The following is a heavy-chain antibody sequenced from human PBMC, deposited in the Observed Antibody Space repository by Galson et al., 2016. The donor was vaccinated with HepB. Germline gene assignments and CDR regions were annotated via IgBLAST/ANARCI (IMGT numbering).Heavy chain of an antibody. D-gene: IGHD6-19*01. CDR1: DFTLNFYW. Sequence: SLRLSCAASDFTLNFYWMGWVRQAPGKGLEWVATLKGDGTQKRYVDSVEGRFTLSRGYAENSMFLQMDSLRVEDTAVYFCARLGGSGWTFDFWGQGTLVTGSS. V-gene: IGHV3-7*01. CDR3: ARLGGSGWTFDF. J-gene: IGHJ4*02. CDR2: LKGDGTQK.